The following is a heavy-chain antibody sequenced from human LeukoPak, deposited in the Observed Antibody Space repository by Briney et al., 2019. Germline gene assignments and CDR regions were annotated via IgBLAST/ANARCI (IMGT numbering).Heavy chain of an antibody. Sequence: GGSLRLSCAASGFTFSSYAMHWVRQAPGKGLEWVAVISYDGSNKYYADSVKGRSTISRDNSKNTLYLQMNSLRAEDTAVYYCAREGYSNYYFDYWGQGTLVTVSS. D-gene: IGHD4-11*01. V-gene: IGHV3-30-3*01. J-gene: IGHJ4*02. CDR1: GFTFSSYA. CDR3: AREGYSNYYFDY. CDR2: ISYDGSNK.